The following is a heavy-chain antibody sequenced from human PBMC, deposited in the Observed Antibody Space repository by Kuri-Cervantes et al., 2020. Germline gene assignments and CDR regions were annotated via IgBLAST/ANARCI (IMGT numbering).Heavy chain of an antibody. CDR1: GFIFNNYW. CDR2: IRHDGSNK. CDR3: YGDYRDY. J-gene: IGHJ4*02. V-gene: IGHV3-30*02. D-gene: IGHD4-17*01. Sequence: GESLKISCAASGFIFNNYWMSWVRQAPGKGLEWVAFIRHDGSNKYYADSVKGRFTISRDNSKNTLYLQMNSLRAEDTAVYYCYGDYRDYWGQGTLVTVSS.